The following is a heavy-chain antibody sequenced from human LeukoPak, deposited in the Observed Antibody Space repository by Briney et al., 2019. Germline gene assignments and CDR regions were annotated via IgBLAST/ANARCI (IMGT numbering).Heavy chain of an antibody. Sequence: GGSLRLSCAASGFTFSSYSMNWVRQAPGKGLEWVSSISSSSSYIYYADSVKGRFTISRDNAKNSLYLQMNSLRAEDTAVYYCARDRSLDSSSWSARVYNWFDPWGQGTLVTVSS. D-gene: IGHD6-13*01. J-gene: IGHJ5*02. CDR3: ARDRSLDSSSWSARVYNWFDP. CDR1: GFTFSSYS. CDR2: ISSSSSYI. V-gene: IGHV3-21*01.